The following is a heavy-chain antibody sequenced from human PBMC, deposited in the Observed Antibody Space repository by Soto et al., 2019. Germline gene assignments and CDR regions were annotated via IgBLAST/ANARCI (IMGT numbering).Heavy chain of an antibody. CDR2: IYPGDSDT. D-gene: IGHD1-26*01. Sequence: GESLKISCKGSGYSFTSYWIGWVRQMPGKGLEWMGIIYPGDSDTRYSPSIKGKVTISADKSISTAYLQWSSLNASDTAIYYCARHTLSGSYRIDYWGQGTLVTAPQ. J-gene: IGHJ4*02. CDR3: ARHTLSGSYRIDY. CDR1: GYSFTSYW. V-gene: IGHV5-51*01.